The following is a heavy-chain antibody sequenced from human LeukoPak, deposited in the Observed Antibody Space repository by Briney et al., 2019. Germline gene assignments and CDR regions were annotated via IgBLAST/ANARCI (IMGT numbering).Heavy chain of an antibody. Sequence: PGGSLRLSCAASGFTFSTYWMHWVRQAPGKGLVWVSGINSDGSSTRCADSVKGRFTVSRDNAKTTLYLQMNSLRAEDTAVYYCARDRLSHFDYCGQGTLVTVSS. CDR3: ARDRLSHFDY. V-gene: IGHV3-74*01. D-gene: IGHD2/OR15-2a*01. CDR1: GFTFSTYW. CDR2: INSDGSST. J-gene: IGHJ4*02.